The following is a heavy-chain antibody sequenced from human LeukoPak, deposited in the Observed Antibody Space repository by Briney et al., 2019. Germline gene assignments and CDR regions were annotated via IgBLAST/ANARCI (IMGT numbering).Heavy chain of an antibody. CDR1: GFIISHYA. CDR3: AKSGYNRFDY. Sequence: GGSLRLSCAASGFIISHYAIHWVRQAPGKGLEWVAVISYDGNHQYYTDSVKGRFTISRDNSKNTLYLQMNSLRAEDTAVYYCAKSGYNRFDYWGQGTLVTVSS. J-gene: IGHJ4*02. D-gene: IGHD5-24*01. CDR2: ISYDGNHQ. V-gene: IGHV3-30*04.